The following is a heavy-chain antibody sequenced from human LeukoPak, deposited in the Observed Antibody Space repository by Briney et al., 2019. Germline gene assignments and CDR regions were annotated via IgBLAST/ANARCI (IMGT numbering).Heavy chain of an antibody. CDR2: IIPIFGTA. D-gene: IGHD3-22*01. CDR3: ARRLVVVNGWFDP. J-gene: IGHJ5*02. V-gene: IGHV1-69*13. Sequence: ASVKVSCKASGYTFTTYNINWVRQAPGQGLEWMGGIIPIFGTANYAQKFQGRVTITADESTSTAYMELSSLRSEDTAVYYCARRLVVVNGWFDPWGQGTLVTVSS. CDR1: GYTFTTYN.